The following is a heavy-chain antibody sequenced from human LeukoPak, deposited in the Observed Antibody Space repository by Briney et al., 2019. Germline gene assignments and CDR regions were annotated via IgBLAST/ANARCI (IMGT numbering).Heavy chain of an antibody. J-gene: IGHJ5*02. V-gene: IGHV4-34*01. Sequence: NPSETLSLTCAVYGGSFSGYYWSWIRQPPGKGLEWIGEINHSGSTNYNPSLKSRVTISVDTSKNQFSLKLSSVTAADTAVYYCACYYCSGGSCYRGTNWFDPWGQGTLVTVSS. CDR2: INHSGST. D-gene: IGHD2-15*01. CDR1: GGSFSGYY. CDR3: ACYYCSGGSCYRGTNWFDP.